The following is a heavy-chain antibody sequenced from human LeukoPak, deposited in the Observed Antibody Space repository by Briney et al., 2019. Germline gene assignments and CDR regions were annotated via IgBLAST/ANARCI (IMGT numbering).Heavy chain of an antibody. CDR3: ASLLPSIAAAGTVVDY. V-gene: IGHV3-21*01. CDR2: ISSSSSYI. D-gene: IGHD6-13*01. J-gene: IGHJ4*02. CDR1: GFTFSSYS. Sequence: PGGSLRLSCAASGFTFSSYSMSWVRQAPGKGLEWVSSISSSSSYIYYADSVKGRFTISRDNAKNSLYLQMNSLRAEDTAVYYCASLLPSIAAAGTVVDYWGQGTLVTVSS.